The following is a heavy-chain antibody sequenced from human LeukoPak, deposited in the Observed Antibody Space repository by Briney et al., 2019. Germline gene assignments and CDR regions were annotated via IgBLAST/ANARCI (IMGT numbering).Heavy chain of an antibody. CDR1: GGSISSYY. D-gene: IGHD1-26*01. CDR3: AVSARGSYSFDY. V-gene: IGHV4-59*01. CDR2: IYYSGST. J-gene: IGHJ4*02. Sequence: KPSETLSLTCTVSGGSISSYYWSWIRQPPGKGLEWIGYIYYSGSTNYNPSLKSRVTISVDTSKNQFSLKLSSVTAADTAVYYCAVSARGSYSFDYWGQGTLVTVSS.